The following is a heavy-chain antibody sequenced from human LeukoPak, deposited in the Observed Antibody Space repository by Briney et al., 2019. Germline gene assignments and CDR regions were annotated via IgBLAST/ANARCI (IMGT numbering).Heavy chain of an antibody. CDR2: IYSAGST. J-gene: IGHJ3*02. D-gene: IGHD3-22*01. CDR1: GFTVSSDY. CDR3: ARGIHYYDDSGEAFDI. V-gene: IGHV3-53*01. Sequence: PGGSLRLSCAASGFTVSSDYMTWVRQAPGKGLEWISVIYSAGSTYYADSVKGRFTISRDTSKNTVYLQMNNLRAEDTAFYYCARGIHYYDDSGEAFDIWGQGTMVTVSS.